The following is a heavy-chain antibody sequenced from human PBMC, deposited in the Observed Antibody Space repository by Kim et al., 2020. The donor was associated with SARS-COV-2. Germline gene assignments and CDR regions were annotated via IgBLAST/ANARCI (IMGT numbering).Heavy chain of an antibody. D-gene: IGHD3-22*01. J-gene: IGHJ6*03. CDR1: GFTFSSYD. CDR2: ISYDGSNK. CDR3: ARDTDYYDSSGYYYM. V-gene: IGHV3-30*04. Sequence: GGSLRLSCAASGFTFSSYDMHWVRQAPGKGLEWVAVISYDGSNKYYADSVKGRFTISRDNSKNTLYLQMNSLRAEDTAVYYCARDTDYYDSSGYYYM.